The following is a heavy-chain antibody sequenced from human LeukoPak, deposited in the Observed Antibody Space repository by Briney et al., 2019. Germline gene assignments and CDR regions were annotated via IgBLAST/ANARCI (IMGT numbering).Heavy chain of an antibody. Sequence: GASVKVSCKASGYTFTGYYMHWVRQAPGQGLGWMGWINPNSGGTNYAQKFQGRVTMTRDTSISTAYMELSRLRSDDTAVYYCARVLPSDYYDSSGLDYWGQGTLVTVSS. CDR3: ARVLPSDYYDSSGLDY. D-gene: IGHD3-22*01. J-gene: IGHJ4*02. V-gene: IGHV1-2*02. CDR2: INPNSGGT. CDR1: GYTFTGYY.